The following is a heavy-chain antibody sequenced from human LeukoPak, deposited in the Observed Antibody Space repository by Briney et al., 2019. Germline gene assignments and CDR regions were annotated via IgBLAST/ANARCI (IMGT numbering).Heavy chain of an antibody. CDR2: IYGGGSA. Sequence: GGSLRLSCAASGFTVSSNYMSWVRQAPGRGLEWVSLIYGGGSAYYADSVKGGFTISRDNSKNTLYLQMNSRRADDTAVYYCARGSESSGYYYTLPFDYWGQGTLVTVSS. CDR3: ARGSESSGYYYTLPFDY. V-gene: IGHV3-53*01. D-gene: IGHD3-22*01. CDR1: GFTVSSNY. J-gene: IGHJ4*02.